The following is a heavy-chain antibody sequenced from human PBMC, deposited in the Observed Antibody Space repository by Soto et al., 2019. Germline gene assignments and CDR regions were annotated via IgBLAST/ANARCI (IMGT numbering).Heavy chain of an antibody. CDR3: ARGLMVYAAFDY. Sequence: EVQLVESGGGLVKPGGSLRPSCAASGLTFSGYSMNWVPKVPGKGLEWVSSIISSSSYIYYADSVKGRFTISRDNAKNSLYLQMNSLRAEDTAVYYCARGLMVYAAFDYWGQGTLVTVSS. CDR1: GLTFSGYS. D-gene: IGHD2-8*01. CDR2: IISSSSYI. J-gene: IGHJ4*02. V-gene: IGHV3-21*01.